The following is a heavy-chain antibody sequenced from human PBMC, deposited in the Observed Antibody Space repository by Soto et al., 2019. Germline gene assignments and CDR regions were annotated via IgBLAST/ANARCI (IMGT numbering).Heavy chain of an antibody. V-gene: IGHV3-30*18. CDR3: AKDRYGKFDY. CDR1: GFTFSSYG. CDR2: ISYDGSNK. Sequence: VGSLRLSCAASGFTFSSYGMHWVRQAPGKGLEWVAVISYDGSNKYYADSVKGRFTISRDNSKNTLYLQMNSLRAEDTAVYYCAKDRYGKFDYWGQGTLVTV. J-gene: IGHJ4*02. D-gene: IGHD5-18*01.